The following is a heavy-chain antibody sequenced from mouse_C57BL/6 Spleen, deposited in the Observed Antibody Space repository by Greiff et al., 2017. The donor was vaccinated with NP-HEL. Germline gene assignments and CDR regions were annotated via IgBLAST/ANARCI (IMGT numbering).Heavy chain of an antibody. D-gene: IGHD3-2*02. CDR1: GYTFTSYW. Sequence: QVQLQQPGAELVRPGSSVKLSCKASGYTFTSYWMHWVKQRPIQGLEWIGNIDPSDSDTHYNQKFKDKATLTVDKSSSTAYMQLSSRTSEDSAVDYCASSTAQATRGFAYWGKGTLVTVSA. CDR2: IDPSDSDT. J-gene: IGHJ3*01. V-gene: IGHV1-52*01. CDR3: ASSTAQATRGFAY.